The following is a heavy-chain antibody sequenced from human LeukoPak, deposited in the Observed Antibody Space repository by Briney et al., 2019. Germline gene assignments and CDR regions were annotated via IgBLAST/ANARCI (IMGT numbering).Heavy chain of an antibody. CDR1: GYRFTTYW. J-gene: IGHJ2*01. CDR2: IYPGDSDT. V-gene: IGHV5-51*01. Sequence: GESLKISCKGSGYRFTTYWIGWVRQMPGKGLDWMGIIYPGDSDTRYSPSFQGQVTISADKSISTAYLQWSSLKASDTAMYYCARLRGNLGVTTAYWYFDLWGRGTLVTVSS. CDR3: ARLRGNLGVTTAYWYFDL. D-gene: IGHD4-17*01.